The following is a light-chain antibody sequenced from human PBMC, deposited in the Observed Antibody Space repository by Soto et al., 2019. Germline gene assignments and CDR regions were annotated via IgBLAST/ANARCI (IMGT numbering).Light chain of an antibody. J-gene: IGKJ5*01. V-gene: IGKV1-33*01. CDR2: DAS. CDR1: QDITNY. Sequence: DIQMTQSPSSLSASVGDRVTITCRASQDITNYLNWYQQKPGKAPKLLIYDASTLETGVPSRFSGSGSGTDFTFTIISLQPEDIGTYYCQQYDNLLIICGQGTRLEIK. CDR3: QQYDNLLII.